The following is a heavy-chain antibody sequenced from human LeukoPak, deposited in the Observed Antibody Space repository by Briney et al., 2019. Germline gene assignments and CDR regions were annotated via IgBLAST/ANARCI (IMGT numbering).Heavy chain of an antibody. CDR2: IYTSGST. J-gene: IGHJ4*02. Sequence: PSETLSLTCTVSGGSISSGSYYWSWIRQPAGKGLEWIGRIYTSGSTNYNPSLKSRVTISVDTSKNQFSLKLSSVTAADTAVYYCARDEVAGCFDYWGQGTLVTVSS. CDR3: ARDEVAGCFDY. CDR1: GGSISSGSYY. D-gene: IGHD6-19*01. V-gene: IGHV4-61*02.